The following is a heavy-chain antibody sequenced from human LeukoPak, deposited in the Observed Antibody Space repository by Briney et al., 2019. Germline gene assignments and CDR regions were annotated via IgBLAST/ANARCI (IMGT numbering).Heavy chain of an antibody. CDR3: AIADPGQWLELGYYYGMDV. J-gene: IGHJ6*02. D-gene: IGHD1-7*01. CDR2: INPNSGGT. Sequence: ASVKVSCTASGYTFTGYYMHWVRQAPGQGLEWMGWINPNSGGTNYAQKFQGRVTMTRDTSISTAHMELSRLRSDDTAVYYCAIADPGQWLELGYYYGMDVWGQGTTVTVSS. V-gene: IGHV1-2*02. CDR1: GYTFTGYY.